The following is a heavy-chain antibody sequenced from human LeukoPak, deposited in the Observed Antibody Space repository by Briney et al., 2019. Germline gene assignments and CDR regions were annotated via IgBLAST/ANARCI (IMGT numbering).Heavy chain of an antibody. V-gene: IGHV1-69*13. D-gene: IGHD3-22*01. CDR2: IIPIFGTA. CDR3: ARRPLYDSSGYYFDY. J-gene: IGHJ4*02. Sequence: SVKVSCKASGYTFTNYGISWVRQAPGQGLEWMGGIIPIFGTANYAQKFQGRVTVTADESTSTAYMELSSLRSEDTAVYYCARRPLYDSSGYYFDYWGQGTLVTVSS. CDR1: GYTFTNYG.